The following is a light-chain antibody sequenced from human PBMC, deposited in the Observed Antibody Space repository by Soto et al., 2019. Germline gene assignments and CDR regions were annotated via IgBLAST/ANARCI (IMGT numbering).Light chain of an antibody. V-gene: IGLV2-14*01. Sequence: QSALTQPASVSGSPGQSITISCTGTSSDVGGYNYVSWYQQHPGKAPKLMIYEVSNRPSGVSNRFSGSKSGNTASLTISGLQAEAEADYYCSSYTSSSTTYVFGTGTKVTVL. J-gene: IGLJ1*01. CDR2: EVS. CDR1: SSDVGGYNY. CDR3: SSYTSSSTTYV.